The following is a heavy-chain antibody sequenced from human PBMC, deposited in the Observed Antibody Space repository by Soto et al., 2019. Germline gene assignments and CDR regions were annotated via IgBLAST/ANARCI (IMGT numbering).Heavy chain of an antibody. D-gene: IGHD2-15*01. V-gene: IGHV4-31*03. CDR2: IYYSGST. CDR3: ARGGCSGGSCYSDHDAFDI. J-gene: IGHJ3*02. Sequence: QVQLQESGPGLVKPSQTLSLTCTVSGGSISSGGYYWSWIRQHPGKGLEWIGYIYYSGSTYYNPSLKSRVTISVDTSKNQFSLKLSSVTAADTAVYYCARGGCSGGSCYSDHDAFDIWGQGTMVTVSS. CDR1: GGSISSGGYY.